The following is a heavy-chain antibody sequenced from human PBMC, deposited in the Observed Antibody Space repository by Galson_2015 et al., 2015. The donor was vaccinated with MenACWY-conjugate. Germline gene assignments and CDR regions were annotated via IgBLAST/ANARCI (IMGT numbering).Heavy chain of an antibody. CDR2: ISSSSSYI. Sequence: SLRLSCAASGFTFSSYSMNWVRQAPGKGLEWVSSISSSSSYIYYADSVKGRFTISRDNAKNSLYLQMNSLRAEDTAVYYCARDLGPAAATYYYYYGMDVWGQGTTVTVSS. CDR3: ARDLGPAAATYYYYYGMDV. CDR1: GFTFSSYS. D-gene: IGHD2-2*01. J-gene: IGHJ6*02. V-gene: IGHV3-21*01.